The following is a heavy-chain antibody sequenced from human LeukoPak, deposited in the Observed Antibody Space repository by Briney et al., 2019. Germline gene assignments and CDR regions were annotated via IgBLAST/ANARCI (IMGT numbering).Heavy chain of an antibody. Sequence: GESLKISCKGSGYTFSSYWIGWVRQMPGKGLEWMGIIYPGDSDTIYSPSFRGQVTISADKSADCTYLQWASLKASDSGTYYCARQGYDYHYYYMDVWGKGTTVTVSS. D-gene: IGHD3-3*01. CDR1: GYTFSSYW. CDR3: ARQGYDYHYYYMDV. V-gene: IGHV5-51*01. CDR2: IYPGDSDT. J-gene: IGHJ6*03.